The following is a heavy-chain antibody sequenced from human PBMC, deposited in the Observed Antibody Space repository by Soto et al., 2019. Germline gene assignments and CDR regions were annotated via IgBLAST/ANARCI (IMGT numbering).Heavy chain of an antibody. D-gene: IGHD3-3*01. CDR2: IHPATGAA. CDR3: ARGGGVGVAGSAAFDM. Sequence: QLHLVQSGAVVKKPGASVTVSCSASGYPVTAYYMHWVRQAPGRGLEWMGGIHPATGAAKYTQTFQGRVTMTRAPSTSTVFMEPTGLTSLDTAVFYCARGGGVGVAGSAAFDMWGQGTLVTVSS. V-gene: IGHV1-2*02. J-gene: IGHJ3*02. CDR1: GYPVTAYY.